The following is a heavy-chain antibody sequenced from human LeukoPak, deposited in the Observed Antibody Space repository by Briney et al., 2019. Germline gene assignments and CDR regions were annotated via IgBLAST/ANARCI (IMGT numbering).Heavy chain of an antibody. J-gene: IGHJ6*03. CDR2: INPNSGGT. V-gene: IGHV1-2*02. Sequence: ASVKVSCKASGYTFTSYYMHWVRQAPGQGLEWMGWINPNSGGTNYAQKFQGRVTMTRDTSISTAYMELSRLRSDDTAVYYCARRGPDYYYYYMDVWGKGTTVTVSS. CDR3: ARRGPDYYYYYMDV. CDR1: GYTFTSYY.